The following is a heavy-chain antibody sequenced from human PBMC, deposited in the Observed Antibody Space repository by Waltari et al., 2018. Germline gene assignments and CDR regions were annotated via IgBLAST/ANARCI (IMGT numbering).Heavy chain of an antibody. CDR3: ARNRPFDL. CDR2: LYSGGST. CDR1: GFTVNTHS. Sequence: EVQMEETGGGFLQPGGSLSPSCAASGFTVNTHSMSWVRQAPGKGLEWVSVLYSGGSTYYADSVKGRFTISRDISKNMLYLQMNSLRAEDTAVYYCARNRPFDLWGRGTLVTVSS. V-gene: IGHV3-53*02. J-gene: IGHJ2*01.